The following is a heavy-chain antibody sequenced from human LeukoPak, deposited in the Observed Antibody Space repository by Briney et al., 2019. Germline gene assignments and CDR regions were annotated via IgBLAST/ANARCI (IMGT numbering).Heavy chain of an antibody. CDR2: IHGSGGST. Sequence: GGSLRLSCAASGFTFSSFAMSWVRQAPGKGLEWVSGIHGSGGSTFHADSVKGRFTISRDNSKNTLALQMNSLRVEDTAIYYCTRSGYRHPYHFDSWGQGTLVTVSS. CDR3: TRSGYRHPYHFDS. CDR1: GFTFSSFA. V-gene: IGHV3-23*01. D-gene: IGHD3-22*01. J-gene: IGHJ4*02.